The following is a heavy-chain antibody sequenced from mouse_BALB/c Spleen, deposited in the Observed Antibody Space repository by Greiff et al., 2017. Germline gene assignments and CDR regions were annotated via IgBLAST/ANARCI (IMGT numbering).Heavy chain of an antibody. CDR3: TRDYGSKDFDY. V-gene: IGHV1S127*01. D-gene: IGHD1-1*01. Sequence: QVQLQQPGAELVKPGASVKMSCKASGYTFTSYWMHWVKQRPGQGLEWIGTIDPSDSYTSYNQKFKGKATLTVDTSSSTAYMQLSSLTSEDSAVYYCTRDYGSKDFDYWGQGTTLTVSS. J-gene: IGHJ2*01. CDR2: IDPSDSYT. CDR1: GYTFTSYW.